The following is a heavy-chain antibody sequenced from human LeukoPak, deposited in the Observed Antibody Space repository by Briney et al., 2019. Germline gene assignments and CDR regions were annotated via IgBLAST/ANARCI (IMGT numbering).Heavy chain of an antibody. D-gene: IGHD2-2*01. V-gene: IGHV1-18*01. J-gene: IGHJ5*02. Sequence: RASVKVSCKASGYTFTSYGISWVRQAPGQGLEWMGWISAYNGNTNCAQKLQGRVTMTTDTSTSTAYMELRSLRSDDTAVYYCARVAPYCSSTSCYLPYNWFDPWGQGTLVTVSS. CDR1: GYTFTSYG. CDR3: ARVAPYCSSTSCYLPYNWFDP. CDR2: ISAYNGNT.